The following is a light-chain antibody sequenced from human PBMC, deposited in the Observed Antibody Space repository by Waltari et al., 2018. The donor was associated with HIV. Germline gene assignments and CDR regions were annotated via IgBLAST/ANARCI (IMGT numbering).Light chain of an antibody. CDR1: QNIDNW. J-gene: IGKJ2*01. CDR3: QQYSTHYG. V-gene: IGKV1-5*03. CDR2: RAS. Sequence: DVQMTQSPSNLSASVGDTVLITCRASQNIDNWLAWYLQKPGRAPKRLLSRASILESGVSSRFSGSGSGTEFTLTIRSLQPDDIGTYYCQQYSTHYGFGQGTRVE.